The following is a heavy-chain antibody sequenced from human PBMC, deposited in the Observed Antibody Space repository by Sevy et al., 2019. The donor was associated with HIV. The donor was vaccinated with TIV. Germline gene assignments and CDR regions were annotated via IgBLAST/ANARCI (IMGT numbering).Heavy chain of an antibody. CDR3: ARFISGELRDFEI. D-gene: IGHD1-26*01. J-gene: IGHJ3*02. Sequence: GGSLRLSCAASGFTFSSYSMNWVRQAPGKGLEWVSSISSSSSYIYYADSVKGRFTISRDNAKNSLYLQMNSLRAEDTAVYYCARFISGELRDFEIWGQGTMVTFSS. V-gene: IGHV3-21*01. CDR2: ISSSSSYI. CDR1: GFTFSSYS.